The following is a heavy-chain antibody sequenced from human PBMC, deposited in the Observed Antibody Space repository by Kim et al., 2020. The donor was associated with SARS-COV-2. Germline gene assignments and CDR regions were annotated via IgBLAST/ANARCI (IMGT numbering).Heavy chain of an antibody. D-gene: IGHD3-16*01. J-gene: IGHJ5*02. Sequence: SETLSLTCTVSGASLSDYYWNWIRQPAGKGLEWIGRIYTSGNTNYNPSLRSRVTMSINTSKNQVSLRLTSMTAADTALYYCEGLGAAWGEGTLFTVSS. CDR1: GASLSDYY. V-gene: IGHV4-4*07. CDR3: EGLGAA. CDR2: IYTSGNT.